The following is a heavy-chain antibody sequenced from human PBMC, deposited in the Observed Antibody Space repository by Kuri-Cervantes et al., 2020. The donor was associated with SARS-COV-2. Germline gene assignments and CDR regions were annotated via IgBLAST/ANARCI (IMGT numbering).Heavy chain of an antibody. J-gene: IGHJ3*02. Sequence: GSLRLSCAVYGGSFSGYYWSWIRQPPGKGLEWIGEINHSGSTNYNPSLKSRVTISVDTSKNQFSLKLSSVTAADTAVYYCARGPRRRLLWFGELLSYAFDIWGQGTMVTVS. CDR1: GGSFSGYY. CDR2: INHSGST. V-gene: IGHV4-34*01. D-gene: IGHD3-10*01. CDR3: ARGPRRRLLWFGELLSYAFDI.